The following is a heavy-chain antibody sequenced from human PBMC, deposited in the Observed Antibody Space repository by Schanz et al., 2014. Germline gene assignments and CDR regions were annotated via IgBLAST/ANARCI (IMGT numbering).Heavy chain of an antibody. Sequence: QVQLVESGGGVVQPGGSLRLSCAASGFTFSNYGIHWVRQAPGKGLEKVAAISTDGTNTYYAASVRGRFTISRDNSKNTVYLQMDSLRSEDTAVYYCTRDRGALVTHNGALNLWGQGTMVSVSS. CDR2: ISTDGTNT. J-gene: IGHJ3*01. D-gene: IGHD2-8*01. V-gene: IGHV3-30*19. CDR1: GFTFSNYG. CDR3: TRDRGALVTHNGALNL.